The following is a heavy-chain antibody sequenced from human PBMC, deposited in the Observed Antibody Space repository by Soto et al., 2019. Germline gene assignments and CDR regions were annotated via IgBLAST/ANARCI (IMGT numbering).Heavy chain of an antibody. CDR3: ARGGIVGATAFFDY. Sequence: SETLSLTCTVSGGSISSYYWSWIRQPPGKGLEWIGYIYYSGSTNYNPSLKSRVTISVDTSKNQFSLKLSSVTAADTAVYYCARGGIVGATAFFDYWGQGTLVTVSS. CDR1: GGSISSYY. J-gene: IGHJ4*02. D-gene: IGHD1-26*01. V-gene: IGHV4-59*01. CDR2: IYYSGST.